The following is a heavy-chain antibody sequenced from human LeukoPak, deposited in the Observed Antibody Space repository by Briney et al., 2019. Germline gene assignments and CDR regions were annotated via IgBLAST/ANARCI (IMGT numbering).Heavy chain of an antibody. Sequence: ASVKVSCKASGYTFTGYYMHWVRQTPGQDLEWMGWINPNSGGTNYAQKFQGRVTMTRDTSISTAYMELSRLRSDDTAVYYCASVSTVTKLFDYWGQGTLVTVSS. D-gene: IGHD4-17*01. V-gene: IGHV1-2*02. J-gene: IGHJ4*02. CDR2: INPNSGGT. CDR1: GYTFTGYY. CDR3: ASVSTVTKLFDY.